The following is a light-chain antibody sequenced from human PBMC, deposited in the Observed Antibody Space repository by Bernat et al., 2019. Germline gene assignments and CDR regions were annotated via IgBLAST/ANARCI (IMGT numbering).Light chain of an antibody. CDR2: GAS. V-gene: IGKV3-15*01. J-gene: IGKJ4*01. CDR3: QQYNNWPLT. CDR1: QSVSSN. Sequence: EIVLTQSPGTLSLSPGERATLSCRASQSVSSNLAWYQQKPGQAPRLLIYGASTRATGIPARFSGSGSGTEFTLTISSLQSEDFAVYYCQQYNNWPLTFSGGTKVEIK.